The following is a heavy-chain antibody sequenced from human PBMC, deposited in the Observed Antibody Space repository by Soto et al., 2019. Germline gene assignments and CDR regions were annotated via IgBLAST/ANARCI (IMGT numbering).Heavy chain of an antibody. J-gene: IGHJ6*02. V-gene: IGHV6-1*01. CDR1: GDSVSSDTAA. Sequence: PSQTLSLTCAISGDSVSSDTAAWNWIRQSPSRGLEWLGRTYYRSRWYNDYVVSLKSRITINPDTSKNQVPLQLNSVTPEDTAVYYCARARYNWNRSYYYAMDVWGQGTTVTVSS. CDR3: ARARYNWNRSYYYAMDV. CDR2: TYYRSRWYN. D-gene: IGHD1-20*01.